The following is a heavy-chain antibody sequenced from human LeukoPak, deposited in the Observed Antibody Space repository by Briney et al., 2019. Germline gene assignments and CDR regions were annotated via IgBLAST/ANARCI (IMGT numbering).Heavy chain of an antibody. CDR3: TGDFSYKSFDY. CDR1: GNTFTAYY. Sequence: ASVKVSCKPSGNTFTAYYMHWVRQAPGQRLEWMGWIKPNTGVTSYAQKFRGRVTMTRDTSISTVYMELSGLKSDDTAVYYCTGDFSYKSFDYWGLGTPVTVSS. D-gene: IGHD1-14*01. CDR2: IKPNTGVT. J-gene: IGHJ4*02. V-gene: IGHV1-2*02.